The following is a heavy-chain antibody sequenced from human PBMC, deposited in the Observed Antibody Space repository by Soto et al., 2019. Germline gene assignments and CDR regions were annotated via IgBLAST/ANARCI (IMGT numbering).Heavy chain of an antibody. J-gene: IGHJ4*02. CDR2: ISYDGSNK. V-gene: IGHV3-30*18. CDR1: GFTFSSYG. Sequence: QVQLVESGGGVVQPGRSLRLSCAASGFTFSSYGMHWVRQAPGKGLEWVAVISYDGSNKYYADSVKGRFTISRDNSKNTLYLQMNSLRAEDTAVYYCAKNWWSSGYYDLPGDYWGQGTLVTVSS. D-gene: IGHD3-22*01. CDR3: AKNWWSSGYYDLPGDY.